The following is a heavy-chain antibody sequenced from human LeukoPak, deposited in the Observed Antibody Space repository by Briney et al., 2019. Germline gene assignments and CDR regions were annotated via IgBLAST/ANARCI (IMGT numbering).Heavy chain of an antibody. CDR1: GYTFTSYD. CDR2: MNPNSGNT. V-gene: IGHV1-8*01. J-gene: IGHJ4*02. D-gene: IGHD4-17*01. CDR3: ATGATVRGYFDY. Sequence: ASVKVSCKASGYTFTSYDINWVRQATGQGLEWMGWMNPNSGNTGYAQKFQGRVTITADKSTSTAYMELSSLRSEDTALYYCATGATVRGYFDYWGQGTLVTVSS.